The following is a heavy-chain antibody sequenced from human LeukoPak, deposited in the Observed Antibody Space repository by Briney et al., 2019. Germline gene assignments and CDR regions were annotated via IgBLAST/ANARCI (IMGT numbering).Heavy chain of an antibody. CDR2: FDPEDGET. D-gene: IGHD1-26*01. Sequence: GASVKVSCKVSGYTLTELSMHWVRQAPGKGLEWMGGFDPEDGETIYAQKFQGRVTMTEDTSTDTAYMELSSLRSEDTAVYYCATDIVGATRPNYYYYGMDVWGQGTTVTVSS. J-gene: IGHJ6*02. CDR1: GYTLTELS. V-gene: IGHV1-24*01. CDR3: ATDIVGATRPNYYYYGMDV.